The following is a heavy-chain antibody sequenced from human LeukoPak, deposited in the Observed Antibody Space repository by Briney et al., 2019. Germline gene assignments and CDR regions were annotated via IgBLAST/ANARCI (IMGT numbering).Heavy chain of an antibody. D-gene: IGHD3-22*01. J-gene: IGHJ4*02. V-gene: IGHV4-59*08. CDR1: GDSMSDYF. CDR3: AGQGISRVTMIVVVPPFDY. CDR2: AADSGST. Sequence: PSETLSLTCTVSGDSMSDYFWTWIRQPPGKGLEWIGYAADSGSTNYNPSLKSRVTISVDSSTNHFSLKLSSVTAADTAVYYCAGQGISRVTMIVVVPPFDYWGQGTPVTVSS.